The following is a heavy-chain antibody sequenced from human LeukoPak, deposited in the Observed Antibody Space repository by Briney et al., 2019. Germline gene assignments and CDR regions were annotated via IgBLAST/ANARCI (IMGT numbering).Heavy chain of an antibody. Sequence: GASVKVSRSASGYTFTSYYMQWVRQAPGQGLEWMGIINPRGGSTRYAQKFQGSGAIPRETYTSTVYRALRSLRSQDPAVYYCAGDLHGLLGWFLYYWGRGTLDSVS. V-gene: IGHV1-46*01. D-gene: IGHD3-3*01. CDR3: AGDLHGLLGWFLYY. CDR1: GYTFTSYY. J-gene: IGHJ4*02. CDR2: INPRGGST.